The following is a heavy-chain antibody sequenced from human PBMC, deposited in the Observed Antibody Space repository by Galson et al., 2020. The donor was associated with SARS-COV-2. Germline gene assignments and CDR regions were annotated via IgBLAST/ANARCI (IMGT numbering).Heavy chain of an antibody. CDR2: ISGSGDTT. V-gene: IGHV3-23*01. J-gene: IGHJ4*02. CDR1: GFTFSTYA. D-gene: IGHD3-22*01. CDR3: AKTGYYDNSGYYVLNFSDY. Sequence: GESLKISCAASGFTFSTYAMTWVRQAPGKGLEWVSVISGSGDTTYYADSVKGRFTISRDNSKNMLYLQMNSLRAEDTAVYYCAKTGYYDNSGYYVLNFSDYWGQGTLVTVSS.